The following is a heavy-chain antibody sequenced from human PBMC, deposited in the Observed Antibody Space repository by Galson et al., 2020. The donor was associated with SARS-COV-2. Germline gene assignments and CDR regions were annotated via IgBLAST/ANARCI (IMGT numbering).Heavy chain of an antibody. Sequence: QLGESLKISCAASGFTFSSYWMSWVRQAPGKGLEWVANIDQDRSEKYYVDSVRGRFTISRDNAKNSLYLRMNSLRAEDTAVYYCARVSDDDLRISRGGWDRPYYFDYWGQGTLVTVSS. CDR1: GFTFSSYW. D-gene: IGHD6-19*01. CDR2: IDQDRSEK. V-gene: IGHV3-7*01. J-gene: IGHJ4*02. CDR3: ARVSDDDLRISRGGWDRPYYFDY.